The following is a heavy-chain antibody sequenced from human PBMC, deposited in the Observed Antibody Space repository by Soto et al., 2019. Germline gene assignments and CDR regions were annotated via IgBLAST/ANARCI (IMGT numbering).Heavy chain of an antibody. CDR2: ISGSGGST. J-gene: IGHJ4*02. CDR1: GFTFSSYA. CDR3: AKGDGTGLLWFGEPTYYFDF. D-gene: IGHD3-10*01. V-gene: IGHV3-23*01. Sequence: EVQLLESGGGLVQPGGSLRLSCAASGFTFSSYAMSWVRQAPGMGLEWVSAISGSGGSTYYADSVKGRFTISRDNSKNTLYLQMNRLRAEDTAVYYCAKGDGTGLLWFGEPTYYFDFWGQGTLVTVSS.